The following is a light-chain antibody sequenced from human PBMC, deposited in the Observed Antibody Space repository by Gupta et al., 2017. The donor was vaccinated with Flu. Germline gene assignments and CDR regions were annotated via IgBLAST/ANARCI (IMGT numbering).Light chain of an antibody. Sequence: DIVVTQSQEFLAVSLGERATISCRSSQNVLYNANNKNYSAWYQQKAGQPPRLLIAWASTRASGVPDRFSGRASGTDFTLTISILHAEDVTVYYCQQYDDNPNTFGQGTKLEIK. CDR2: WAS. CDR3: QQYDDNPNT. V-gene: IGKV4-1*01. CDR1: QNVLYNANNKNY. J-gene: IGKJ2*01.